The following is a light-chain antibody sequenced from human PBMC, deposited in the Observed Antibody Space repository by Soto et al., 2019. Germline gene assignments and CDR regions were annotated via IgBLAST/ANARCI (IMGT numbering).Light chain of an antibody. CDR3: QQRSNWPGIT. Sequence: EIEMTQSPATLSVSPGEGATLSCRASQSVSSYLVWYQQKPGQAPRLLIYDASNRATGIPARFSGSGSGTDFTLTISSLEPEDFAVYYCQQRSNWPGITFGQGTRLEIK. CDR2: DAS. CDR1: QSVSSY. J-gene: IGKJ5*01. V-gene: IGKV3-11*01.